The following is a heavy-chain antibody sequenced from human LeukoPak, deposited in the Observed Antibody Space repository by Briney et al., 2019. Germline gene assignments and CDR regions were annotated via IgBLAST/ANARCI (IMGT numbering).Heavy chain of an antibody. V-gene: IGHV3-30*04. J-gene: IGHJ5*01. CDR1: GFTFSSYA. Sequence: GRSLRLSCAASGFTFSSYAMHWVRQAPGKGLEWVAVISYDGSNKYYADSVKGRFTISRDNSKNTLYLQMNSLRAEDTAVYYCAGGYSGYGFDSWGQGTLVTVSS. CDR3: AGGYSGYGFDS. D-gene: IGHD5-12*01. CDR2: ISYDGSNK.